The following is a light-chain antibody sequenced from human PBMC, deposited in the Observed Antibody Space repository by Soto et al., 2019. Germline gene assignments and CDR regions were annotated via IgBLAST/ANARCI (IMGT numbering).Light chain of an antibody. CDR3: HQFGISPYT. V-gene: IGKV3-20*01. CDR2: GAS. J-gene: IGKJ2*01. Sequence: EIVLTQSPGTLSLSPGKRATLSCRASQSVSSAYILWFQQKPGQAPRLLIYGASYRAAGIPDRFGGSGSGTDFTLTISRLEPEDFAVYYCHQFGISPYTFGQGTKLEIK. CDR1: QSVSSAY.